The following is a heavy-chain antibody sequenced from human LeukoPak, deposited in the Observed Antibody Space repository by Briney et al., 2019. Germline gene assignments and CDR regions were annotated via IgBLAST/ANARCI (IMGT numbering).Heavy chain of an antibody. J-gene: IGHJ4*02. CDR3: ARSYCSGGSCPWGNY. D-gene: IGHD2-15*01. CDR1: GFTFSSYS. V-gene: IGHV3-48*01. CDR2: ISSSSSTI. Sequence: TGGSLRLSCAASGFTFSSYSMNWVRQAPGKGLEWVSYISSSSSTIYYADSVKGRFTISRDNAKNSLYLQMNSLRAEDTAVYYCARSYCSGGSCPWGNYWGQGTLVTVSS.